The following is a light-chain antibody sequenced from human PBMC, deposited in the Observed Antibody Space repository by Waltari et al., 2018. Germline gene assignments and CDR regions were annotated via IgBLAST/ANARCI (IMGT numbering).Light chain of an antibody. CDR2: QVS. Sequence: VVWPRSPHSLPLTLGHPASISCWPIQSHVHSDGNTYLNWFQQRPGQSPRRLIYQVSIRDSGVPDRFSGSGSGTDFTLQISSVEAEDVGVYYCMQGTHWPRTFGQGTKVEIK. CDR3: MQGTHWPRT. V-gene: IGKV2-30*02. CDR1: QSHVHSDGNTY. J-gene: IGKJ1*01.